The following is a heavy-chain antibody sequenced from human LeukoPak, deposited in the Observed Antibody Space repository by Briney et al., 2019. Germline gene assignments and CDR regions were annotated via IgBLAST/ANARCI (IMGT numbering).Heavy chain of an antibody. CDR1: GYTFTGVY. Sequence: ASVKVSCKASGYTFTGVYIHWVRQAPGQGLEWMAWINPQSGATNYAQKFRGRVTMTRDVSISTAYMEVTSLTFDDTAVYYCARGGDDCGLYFAYWGQGTLVTVSS. CDR3: ARGGDDCGLYFAY. J-gene: IGHJ4*02. D-gene: IGHD2-21*01. CDR2: INPQSGAT. V-gene: IGHV1-2*02.